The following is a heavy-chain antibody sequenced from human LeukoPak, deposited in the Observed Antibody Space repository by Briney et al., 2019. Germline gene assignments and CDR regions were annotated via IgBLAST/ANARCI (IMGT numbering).Heavy chain of an antibody. CDR2: INPDSGGT. Sequence: ASVKVSCKASGYTFTKYYIHWVRQAPGQGLEWMGLINPDSGGTNSAQKFQDRVTMTRDTSINTAYMELTRLRSDDTAVYYCARQPWSSYYFGPWGQGTLVTVSS. CDR1: GYTFTKYY. CDR3: ARQPWSSYYFGP. J-gene: IGHJ5*02. V-gene: IGHV1-2*02. D-gene: IGHD3-3*01.